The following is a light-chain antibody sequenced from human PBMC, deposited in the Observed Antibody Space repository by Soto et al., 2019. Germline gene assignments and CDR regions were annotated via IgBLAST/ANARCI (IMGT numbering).Light chain of an antibody. Sequence: DIQMTQSPSSLSASVGDRVTITCQASQDINNYLNWYQQKPGKAPKLLIYGASNLETGVPSRFSGSGYGTHFTLSITSLQPADFATYYCQQYDSLAQCTFGGGTKVEIE. CDR2: GAS. J-gene: IGKJ4*01. CDR3: QQYDSLAQCT. CDR1: QDINNY. V-gene: IGKV1-33*01.